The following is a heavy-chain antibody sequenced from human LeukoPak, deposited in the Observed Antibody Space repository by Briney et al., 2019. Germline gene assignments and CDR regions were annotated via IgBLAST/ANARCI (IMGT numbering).Heavy chain of an antibody. D-gene: IGHD3-22*01. CDR1: GFTVSSNY. Sequence: GGSLRLSCAASGFTVSSNYMSWVRQAPGKGLEWVSVIYSGGSTYYADSVKGRFTISRDNSKNTLYLQMNSLRAEDTAVYYCARRGYDSSGYYFLSVDYWGQGTLVTVSS. J-gene: IGHJ4*02. CDR3: ARRGYDSSGYYFLSVDY. V-gene: IGHV3-66*01. CDR2: IYSGGST.